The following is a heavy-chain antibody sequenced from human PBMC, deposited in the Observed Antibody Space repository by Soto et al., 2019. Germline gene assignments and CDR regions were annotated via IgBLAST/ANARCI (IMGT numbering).Heavy chain of an antibody. V-gene: IGHV1-2*04. CDR3: ATGKELGWEQLPQDY. CDR2: INPNSGGT. Sequence: EASVKVSCKASGYTFTGYYMHWVRQAPGQGLEWMGWINPNSGGTNYAQKFQGWVTMTRDTSISTAYMELSRLRSDDTAVYYCATGKELGWEQLPQDYWGQGTLVTVSS. J-gene: IGHJ4*02. CDR1: GYTFTGYY. D-gene: IGHD1-26*01.